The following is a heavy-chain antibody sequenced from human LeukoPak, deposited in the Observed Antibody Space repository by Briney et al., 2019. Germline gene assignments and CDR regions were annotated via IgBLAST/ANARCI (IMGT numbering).Heavy chain of an antibody. J-gene: IGHJ3*02. V-gene: IGHV3-7*03. CDR2: IKQDGSEK. Sequence: GGSLRLSCAASGFTFSSYWMSWVRQAPGKGLEWVANIKQDGSEKHYADSVKGRFTISRDNAKNSLYLQMNSLRAEDTAVYYCASDPPWRSDAFDIRGQGTMVTVSS. CDR1: GFTFSSYW. CDR3: ASDPPWRSDAFDI.